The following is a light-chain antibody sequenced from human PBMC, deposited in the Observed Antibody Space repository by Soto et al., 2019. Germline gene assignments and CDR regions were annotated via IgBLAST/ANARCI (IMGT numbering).Light chain of an antibody. V-gene: IGKV1-9*01. CDR3: QQLNSYPSIT. CDR2: AAS. J-gene: IGKJ5*01. Sequence: DIQLTQSPSFLSASVGDRVTITCRASQGISCYLAWYQQKPGKAPKLLIYAASTLQSGVPSRFSGSGSGTEFTLTISSLQPEDFATYYCQQLNSYPSITFGQGTRLEIK. CDR1: QGISCY.